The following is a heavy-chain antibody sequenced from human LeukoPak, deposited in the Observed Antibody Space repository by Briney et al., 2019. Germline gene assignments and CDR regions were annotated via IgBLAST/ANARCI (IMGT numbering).Heavy chain of an antibody. Sequence: ASVKVSCKASGYTFTTNHINWVRQATGQGLEWMGWMNPDNGDTAYAQKFQGRVTMTRDTSISTAYMELSSLRSEDTAVYYCARGPSPRYTNSWFNDYWGQGTLVTVSS. J-gene: IGHJ4*02. CDR1: GYTFTTNH. V-gene: IGHV1-8*01. CDR2: MNPDNGDT. CDR3: ARGPSPRYTNSWFNDY. D-gene: IGHD6-13*01.